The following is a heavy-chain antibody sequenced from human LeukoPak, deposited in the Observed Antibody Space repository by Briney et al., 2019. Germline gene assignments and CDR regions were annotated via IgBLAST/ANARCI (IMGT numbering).Heavy chain of an antibody. CDR2: INPHSGGT. CDR1: GYTFTGYY. Sequence: ASVKVSCKASGYTFTGYYMHWVRQAPGQGREGMGWINPHSGGTNYAQKFQGRVTMTSDTSISTAYMELSRLRSDATAVYSCARHLAPPYSSGWYFNYYGMDVWGQGTTVTVSS. V-gene: IGHV1-2*02. D-gene: IGHD6-19*01. J-gene: IGHJ6*02. CDR3: ARHLAPPYSSGWYFNYYGMDV.